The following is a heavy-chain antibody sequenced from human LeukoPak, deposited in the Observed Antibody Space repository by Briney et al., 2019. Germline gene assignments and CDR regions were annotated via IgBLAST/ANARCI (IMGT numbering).Heavy chain of an antibody. D-gene: IGHD6-13*01. CDR2: ISSAGTT. J-gene: IGHJ4*02. CDR1: GFTVSSSY. CDR3: ARDLEAANTYYFDY. V-gene: IGHV3-66*01. Sequence: GGSLRLSCAASGFTVSSSYMSWVRQAPGKGLECVSIISSAGTTYYADSVKGRFTISRDNSKNTVYLHVNSLRDEDTAVYYCARDLEAANTYYFDYWGQGTMVTVSS.